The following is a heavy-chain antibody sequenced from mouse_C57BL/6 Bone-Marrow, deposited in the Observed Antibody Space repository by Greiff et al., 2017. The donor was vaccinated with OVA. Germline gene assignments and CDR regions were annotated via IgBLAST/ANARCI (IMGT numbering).Heavy chain of an antibody. Sequence: VQLQQSGAELVRPGASVKLSCKASGYTFTDYYINWVKQRPGQGLEWIARIYPGSGNTYYNEKFKGKATLTAEKSSSTAYMQLSSLTSEDSAVYFCARARNYYGSGYVYFDVWGTGTTVTVSS. CDR1: GYTFTDYY. V-gene: IGHV1-76*01. D-gene: IGHD1-1*01. J-gene: IGHJ1*03. CDR2: IYPGSGNT. CDR3: ARARNYYGSGYVYFDV.